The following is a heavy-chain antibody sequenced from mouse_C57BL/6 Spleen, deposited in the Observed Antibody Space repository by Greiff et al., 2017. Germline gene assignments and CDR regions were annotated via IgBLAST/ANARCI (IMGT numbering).Heavy chain of an antibody. V-gene: IGHV1-18*01. CDR3: ARHTVQRAMDY. D-gene: IGHD1-1*01. CDR2: INPNNGGT. Sequence: VQLQQSGPELVKPGASVKIPCKASGYTFTDYNMDWVKQSHGKSLEWIGDINPNNGGTNYNQKFKGKATLTVDKSSSTYYMELRRLTSEDTAVYYCARHTVQRAMDYWGQGTSVTVSS. J-gene: IGHJ4*01. CDR1: GYTFTDYN.